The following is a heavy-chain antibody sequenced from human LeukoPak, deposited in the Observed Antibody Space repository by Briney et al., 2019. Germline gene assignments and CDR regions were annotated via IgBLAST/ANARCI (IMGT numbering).Heavy chain of an antibody. V-gene: IGHV4-59*08. Sequence: SETLSLTCTVSGGXISSYYWSWIRQPPXXGXXWIGYIYYSGSTNYNPSLKSRVTISVDTSKNQFSLKLSSVTAADTAVYYCARLSSMNYDFWSGYTNWFDPWGQGTLVTVSS. D-gene: IGHD3-3*01. CDR2: IYYSGST. J-gene: IGHJ5*02. CDR3: ARLSSMNYDFWSGYTNWFDP. CDR1: GGXISSYY.